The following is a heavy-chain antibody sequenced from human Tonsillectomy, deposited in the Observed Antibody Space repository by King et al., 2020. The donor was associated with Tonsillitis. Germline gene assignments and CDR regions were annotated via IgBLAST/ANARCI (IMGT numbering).Heavy chain of an antibody. Sequence: TLKESGPTLVKPTQTLTLTCTFSGFSLSTSGVGVGWIRQPPGKALEWLALIYWNDDKRYSPSLKSRLTITKDTSKNQVVLTMTNMDPVDTATYYCAQGLTYDILTGYRGDVFDIWGQGTMVTVSS. D-gene: IGHD3-9*01. CDR1: GFSLSTSGVG. J-gene: IGHJ3*02. CDR2: IYWNDDK. V-gene: IGHV2-5*01. CDR3: AQGLTYDILTGYRGDVFDI.